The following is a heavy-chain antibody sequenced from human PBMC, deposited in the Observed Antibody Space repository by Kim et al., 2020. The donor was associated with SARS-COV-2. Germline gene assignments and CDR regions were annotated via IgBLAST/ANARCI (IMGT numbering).Heavy chain of an antibody. J-gene: IGHJ4*02. CDR1: GFTFSSYA. CDR3: ARKLWFGA. V-gene: IGHV3-30*04. D-gene: IGHD3-10*01. CDR2: ISYDGSNK. Sequence: GGSLRLSCAASGFTFSSYAMHWVRQAPGKGLEWVAVISYDGSNKYYADSVKGRFTISRDNSKNTLYLQMNSLRAEDTAVYYCARKLWFGAGGQGTLVTVS.